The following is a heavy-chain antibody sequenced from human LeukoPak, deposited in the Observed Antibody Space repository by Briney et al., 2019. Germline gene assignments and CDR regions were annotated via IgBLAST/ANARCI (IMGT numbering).Heavy chain of an antibody. V-gene: IGHV1-46*01. J-gene: IGHJ4*02. D-gene: IGHD1-1*01. Sequence: ASVKVSCKASGYTFTSYSMHWVRQAPGQGLEWMGIINPNGGSTIYAQKFQGRVTMTRDTSTSTVYMDLTSLRSEDTAVYYCARRYLYYFDYWGQGTLVTVSS. CDR3: ARRYLYYFDY. CDR1: GYTFTSYS. CDR2: INPNGGST.